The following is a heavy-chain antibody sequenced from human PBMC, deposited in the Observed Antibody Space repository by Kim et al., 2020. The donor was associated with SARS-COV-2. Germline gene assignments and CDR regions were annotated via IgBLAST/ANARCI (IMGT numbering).Heavy chain of an antibody. V-gene: IGHV3-30*18. CDR1: GFTFSSYG. Sequence: GGSLRLSCAASGFTFSSYGMHWVRQAPGKGLEWVAVISYDGSNKYYADSVKGRFTISRDNSKNTLYLQMNSLRAEDTAVYYCAKEQRNTVLRYFDWLNPSNYFDYWGQGTLVTVSS. CDR3: AKEQRNTVLRYFDWLNPSNYFDY. J-gene: IGHJ4*02. D-gene: IGHD3-9*01. CDR2: ISYDGSNK.